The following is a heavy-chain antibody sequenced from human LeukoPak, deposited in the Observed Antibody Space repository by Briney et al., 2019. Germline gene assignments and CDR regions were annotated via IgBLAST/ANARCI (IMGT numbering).Heavy chain of an antibody. J-gene: IGHJ6*02. CDR3: AKVLQYYYGSGPMDV. Sequence: SETLSLTCTVSGYSISDGNYWGWIRQPPGKGLEWIGSIFHTGSTYDNPSLKSRVTTSVDTSKNQFSLSLNSVTAADTAVYYCAKVLQYYYGSGPMDVWGQGTTVTVSS. CDR2: IFHTGST. V-gene: IGHV4-38-2*02. CDR1: GYSISDGNY. D-gene: IGHD3-10*01.